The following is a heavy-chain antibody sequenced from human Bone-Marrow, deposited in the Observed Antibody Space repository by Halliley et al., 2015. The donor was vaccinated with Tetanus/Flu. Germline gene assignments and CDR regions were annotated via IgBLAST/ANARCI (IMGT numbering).Heavy chain of an antibody. Sequence: QLVQSGAEVKKPGSSVKVSCKASGDSFRTYAFNWVRQAPGQGLEWMGRIIPVFGTTNYAQKFQGRVTITADESTRTAYMELSSRRSEDTAVYSCARGVSTVITFDSWGQGTLVPVSS. V-gene: IGHV1-69*18. D-gene: IGHD4-4*01. J-gene: IGHJ4*02. CDR3: ARGVSTVITFDS. CDR2: IIPVFGTT. CDR1: GDSFRTYA.